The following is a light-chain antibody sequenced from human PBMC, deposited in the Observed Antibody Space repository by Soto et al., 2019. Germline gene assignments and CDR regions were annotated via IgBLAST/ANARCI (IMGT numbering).Light chain of an antibody. J-gene: IGLJ2*01. Sequence: QSALTQSPSASGSPGQSVTISCTGTSSDIGGYNSVSWYQQHPGKAPKVMIYDVTKRPSGVPDRFSGSKSGNTASLTVSALQAEDEADYYCSSYAGSYTFVVFGGGTKLTVL. CDR2: DVT. CDR3: SSYAGSYTFVV. CDR1: SSDIGGYNS. V-gene: IGLV2-8*01.